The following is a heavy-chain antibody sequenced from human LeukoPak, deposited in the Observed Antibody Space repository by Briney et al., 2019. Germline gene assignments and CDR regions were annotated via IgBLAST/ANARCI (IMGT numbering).Heavy chain of an antibody. CDR1: GGSISSTNKY. Sequence: SETLSLTCSVSGGSISSTNKYWGWIRQPPGKRLEWIGSIFYTGSDYYKPSLKSRGTISVDTSKNQFSLKLSSVTAADTAAYYCARQLGIFSGFDIWGRGTVVTVSS. CDR3: ARQLGIFSGFDI. V-gene: IGHV4-39*01. J-gene: IGHJ3*02. CDR2: IFYTGSD. D-gene: IGHD1-26*01.